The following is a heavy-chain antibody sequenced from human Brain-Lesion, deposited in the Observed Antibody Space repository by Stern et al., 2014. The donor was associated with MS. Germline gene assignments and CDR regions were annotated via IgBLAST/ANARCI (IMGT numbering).Heavy chain of an antibody. Sequence: VQLVESGAEVKKPGASVKVSCKVSGYTLTELSMHWVRQAPRTGLEWMGGFDPEDGETIYAQKFPGRVTMTEDPSTDTAYMELSSLRSEDTAVYYCATLSPGAGGNYYRHFDYWGQGTLVTVSS. D-gene: IGHD1-26*01. V-gene: IGHV1-24*01. CDR3: ATLSPGAGGNYYRHFDY. J-gene: IGHJ4*02. CDR2: FDPEDGET. CDR1: GYTLTELS.